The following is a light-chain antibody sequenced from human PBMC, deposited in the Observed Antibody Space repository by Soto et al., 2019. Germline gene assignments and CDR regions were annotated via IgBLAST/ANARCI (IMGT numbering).Light chain of an antibody. CDR1: SSDVGGYNY. J-gene: IGLJ2*01. V-gene: IGLV2-14*01. CDR2: EVS. Sequence: QSALTQPASVSGSPGQSITISCTGTSSDVGGYNYVSWYQQHPGKAPKLMIYEVSNRPSGVSNRFSGSKSGDTASLTISGFQAEDEADYYCASYTITSTLVVFGGGTKLTVL. CDR3: ASYTITSTLVV.